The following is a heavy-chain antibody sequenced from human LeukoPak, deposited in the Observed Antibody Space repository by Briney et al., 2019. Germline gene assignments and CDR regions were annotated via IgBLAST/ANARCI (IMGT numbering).Heavy chain of an antibody. CDR2: MYSDGSTT. CDR1: GFTVNNYG. V-gene: IGHV3-33*03. J-gene: IGHJ6*02. Sequence: GGSLRLSCAASGFTVNNYGVHWVRQAPGKGLEWVAVMYSDGSTTFYGDSVKGRFTISRDNTKNTLFLQMNSLRADDTAVYYCASVYKYGMDVWGQGTTVTVSS. CDR3: ASVYKYGMDV.